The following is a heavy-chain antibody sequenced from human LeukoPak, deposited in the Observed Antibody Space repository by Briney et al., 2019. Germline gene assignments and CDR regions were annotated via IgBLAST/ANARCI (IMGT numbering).Heavy chain of an antibody. Sequence: GGSLRLSCAASGFTFSSYAMSWVRQAPGKGLEWVSAISGSGGSTYYADSVKGRFTISRDNSKNTLYLQMNSLRAEDTAVYYCARDRLAGDGAFDIWGQGTMVTVSS. D-gene: IGHD7-27*01. CDR1: GFTFSSYA. V-gene: IGHV3-23*01. CDR3: ARDRLAGDGAFDI. J-gene: IGHJ3*02. CDR2: ISGSGGST.